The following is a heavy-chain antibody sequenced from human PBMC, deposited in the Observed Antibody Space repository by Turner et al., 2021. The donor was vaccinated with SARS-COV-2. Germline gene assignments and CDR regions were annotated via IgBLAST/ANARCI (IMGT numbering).Heavy chain of an antibody. CDR2: ISYDERDK. Sequence: QVQLVESGGGVVQPGRFLRLSCAASGFTFSSYAMHWVRQAPGKGLEWVAVISYDERDKYYADSVKGRFIISRDNSKNTLYLQMNSLRAEDTAVYYCARATYLLGYCANGVCYPDYWGQGTLVTVSS. V-gene: IGHV3-30*04. CDR3: ARATYLLGYCANGVCYPDY. CDR1: GFTFSSYA. J-gene: IGHJ4*02. D-gene: IGHD2-8*01.